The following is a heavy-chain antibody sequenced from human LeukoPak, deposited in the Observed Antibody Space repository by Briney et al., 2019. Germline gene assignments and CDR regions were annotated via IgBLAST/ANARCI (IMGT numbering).Heavy chain of an antibody. J-gene: IGHJ4*02. D-gene: IGHD1-1*01. CDR3: ARALTTLTYEGY. CDR2: ISGSNSYV. Sequence: PGGSLRLSCAASGFTFSSYTMHWIRQAPGKGLEWVSSISGSNSYVFYADSVKGRFTVSRDNAKDSLYLQMNSLRAEDTAVYYCARALTTLTYEGYWGQGTLVTVSS. CDR1: GFTFSSYT. V-gene: IGHV3-21*01.